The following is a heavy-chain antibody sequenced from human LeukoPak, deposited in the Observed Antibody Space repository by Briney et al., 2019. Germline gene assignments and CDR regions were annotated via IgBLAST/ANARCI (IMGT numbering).Heavy chain of an antibody. CDR1: GFMFSSHG. V-gene: IGHV3-30*18. CDR2: ISYDGSKR. CDR3: AKGDYYDVLTGRQNWFGP. J-gene: IGHJ5*02. D-gene: IGHD3-9*01. Sequence: GRSLRLSCAASGFMFSSHGMHWVRQAPGKGLEWVAVISYDGSKRYYADSVKGRFTVSRDNSKNTLYLQMSGLRVEDTAVYYCAKGDYYDVLTGRQNWFGPWGQGTLVTVSS.